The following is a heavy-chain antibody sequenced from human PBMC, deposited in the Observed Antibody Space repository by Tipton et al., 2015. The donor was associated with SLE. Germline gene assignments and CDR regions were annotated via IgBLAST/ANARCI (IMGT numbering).Heavy chain of an antibody. V-gene: IGHV3-9*01. CDR1: GFTFDDYA. Sequence: RSLRLSCAASGFTFDDYAMHWVRQAPGKGLEWFSGISWNSGSIGYADSVKGRFTISKDNAKNSLYLQMNSLSAEDTALYYCAKTSGYSISWYQGYFQHWGKGILVTVSS. D-gene: IGHD6-13*01. CDR2: ISWNSGSI. J-gene: IGHJ1*01. CDR3: AKTSGYSISWYQGYFQH.